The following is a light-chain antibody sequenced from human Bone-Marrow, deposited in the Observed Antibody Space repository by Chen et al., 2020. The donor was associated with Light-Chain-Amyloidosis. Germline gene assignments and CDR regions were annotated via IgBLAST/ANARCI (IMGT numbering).Light chain of an antibody. V-gene: IGLV1-44*01. CDR3: ATWDDSLNGVM. CDR1: NSNIGNNA. J-gene: IGLJ3*02. Sequence: QSVLTQPPSVSGTPGQRVTISCSGSNSNIGNNAVNWYQQQYPVTAPMLLIYSNNQRPSGVPDRFAGSMSGTSASLAISGLQPEDEAEYYCATWDDSLNGVMFGGGTKLTVL. CDR2: SNN.